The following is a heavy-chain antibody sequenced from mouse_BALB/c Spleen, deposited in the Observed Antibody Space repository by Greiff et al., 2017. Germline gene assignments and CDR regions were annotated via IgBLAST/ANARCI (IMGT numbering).Heavy chain of an antibody. CDR3: ALNYYGSSYGGAMDY. V-gene: IGHV1-25*01. J-gene: IGHJ4*01. D-gene: IGHD1-1*01. Sequence: DVQLQESGPELVKPGASMKISCKASGYSFTGYTMNWVKQSHGKNLEWIGLINPYNGGTSYNQKFKGKATLTVDTSSSTAYMELLSLTSEDSAVYYCALNYYGSSYGGAMDYWGQGTSVTVSS. CDR2: INPYNGGT. CDR1: GYSFTGYT.